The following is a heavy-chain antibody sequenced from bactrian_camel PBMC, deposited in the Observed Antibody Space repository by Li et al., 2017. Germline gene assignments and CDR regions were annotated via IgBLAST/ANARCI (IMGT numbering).Heavy chain of an antibody. D-gene: IGHD3*01. J-gene: IGHJ4*01. CDR2: INSGGSRT. CDR1: GFTFSSYD. V-gene: IGHV3S40*01. Sequence: VQLVESGGGSVQAGGSLRLSCAASGFTFSSYDMLWFRQAPGKGLEWVSVINSGGSRTSYVDSVKGRFTISRDSATNTLVLLMNSLTPEDTAMYYCAADRNREWILLHPSHYGQGTQVTVS.